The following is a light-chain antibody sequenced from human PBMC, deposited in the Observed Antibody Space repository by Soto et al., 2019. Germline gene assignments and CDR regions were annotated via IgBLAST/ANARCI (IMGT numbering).Light chain of an antibody. Sequence: EIVLTQAPGTLSLSPGERATLSCRASQTVRSRYLAWYQQKPGQAPRLLMYGASNRATCIPDRFSGSGSGTDFTLTISRLEPEEFAVYFCQQYGRSPPFTFGQGTK. CDR3: QQYGRSPPFT. CDR2: GAS. V-gene: IGKV3-20*01. CDR1: QTVRSRY. J-gene: IGKJ2*01.